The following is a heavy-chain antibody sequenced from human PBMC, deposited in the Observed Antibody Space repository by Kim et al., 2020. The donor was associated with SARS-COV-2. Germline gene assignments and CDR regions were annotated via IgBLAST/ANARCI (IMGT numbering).Heavy chain of an antibody. CDR2: IWFDGSNT. CDR1: GFSFSSYG. D-gene: IGHD3-10*01. J-gene: IGHJ4*02. V-gene: IGHV3-33*01. CDR3: ARGEFYDGPGTYPGMR. Sequence: GGSLRLSCAASGFSFSSYGMHWVRQAPGKGLEWLAVIWFDGSNTYYADSVKGRFTISRDNSKNTLYLQMNSLRAEDTAVYYCARGEFYDGPGTYPGMRWGQGTLVTVSS.